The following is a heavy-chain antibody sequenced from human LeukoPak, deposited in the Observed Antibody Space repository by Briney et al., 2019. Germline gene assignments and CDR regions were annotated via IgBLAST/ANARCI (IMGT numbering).Heavy chain of an antibody. CDR3: ARGGYSSGWYGVY. CDR1: GFTFSSYW. V-gene: IGHV3-7*01. D-gene: IGHD6-19*01. CDR2: IKQDGSEK. Sequence: GGSLRLSCAASGFTFSSYWMSWVRQAPGKGLEWVANIKQDGSEKYYVDSVKGRFTISRDNAKNSLYLQMNSLRAEDTAVYYCARGGYSSGWYGVYWGQGTLVTVSS. J-gene: IGHJ4*02.